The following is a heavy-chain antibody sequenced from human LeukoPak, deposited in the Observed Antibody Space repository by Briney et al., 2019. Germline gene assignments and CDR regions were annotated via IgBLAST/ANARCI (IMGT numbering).Heavy chain of an antibody. CDR1: GFTFSSYA. V-gene: IGHV3-23*01. J-gene: IGHJ3*02. CDR2: ISGSGGST. D-gene: IGHD3-22*01. CDR3: VKPETQIVVVDAFDI. Sequence: QSGGSLRLSCAASGFTFSSYAMSWVRQAPGKGLEWVSAISGSGGSTYYADSVKGRFTISRDNAKNSLYLQMNSLRADDTAVYYCVKPETQIVVVDAFDIWGQGTMVTVSS.